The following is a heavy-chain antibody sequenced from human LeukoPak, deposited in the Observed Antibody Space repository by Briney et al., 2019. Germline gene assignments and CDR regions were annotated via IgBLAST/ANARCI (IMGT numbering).Heavy chain of an antibody. CDR1: GFTFSSYA. CDR3: AKDSYSKGDY. CDR2: IKNDGTVR. V-gene: IGHV3-7*01. J-gene: IGHJ4*02. D-gene: IGHD5-18*01. Sequence: GGSLRLSCAASGFTFSSYAMSWVRQAPGKGLEWVANIKNDGTVRNYVDSVKGRFTISRDNAKNSLYLQMNSLRAEDTGVYYCAKDSYSKGDYWGQGVLVTVSS.